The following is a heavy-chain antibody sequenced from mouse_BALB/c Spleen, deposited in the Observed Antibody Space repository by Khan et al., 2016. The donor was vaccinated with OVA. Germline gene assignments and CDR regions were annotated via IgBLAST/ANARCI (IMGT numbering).Heavy chain of an antibody. CDR3: ATSYYYGYCFDY. V-gene: IGHV5-17*02. D-gene: IGHD1-1*01. CDR1: GFTFNSYG. J-gene: IGHJ2*01. Sequence: DVKLVESGGGLVQPGGSRKLSCAASGFTFNSYGMHWVRQAPEQGLEWVAYISGDSNTIYYADTVKGRFTISRDNPKNTLFLQLTSLMSEDTAMYYCATSYYYGYCFDYWGPGTTLTGS. CDR2: ISGDSNTI.